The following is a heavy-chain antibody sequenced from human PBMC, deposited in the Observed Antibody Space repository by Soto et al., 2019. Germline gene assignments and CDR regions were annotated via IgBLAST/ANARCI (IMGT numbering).Heavy chain of an antibody. CDR1: GFTFSSYW. D-gene: IGHD2-2*01. CDR2: INSDGSST. CDR3: ARVSREVVPAAIDY. Sequence: EVQLVESGGGLVQPGGSLRLSCAASGFTFSSYWIHWVRQAPGKGLVWVSRINSDGSSTTYADSVKGRFTISRDNAKNPGYLQMTSLRVEGTAVYYCARVSREVVPAAIDYLGQGTLVTVSP. V-gene: IGHV3-74*01. J-gene: IGHJ4*02.